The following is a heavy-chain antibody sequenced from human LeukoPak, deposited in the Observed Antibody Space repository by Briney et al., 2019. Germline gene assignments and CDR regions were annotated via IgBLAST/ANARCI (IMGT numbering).Heavy chain of an antibody. CDR1: GSTFSSYA. Sequence: PGMSLRLSCAASGSTFSSYAMSWVRQAPGKGLEWVSAISSSGGSTYYADSVKGRFTISRDNSKNTLYLQMNSLRAEDTAVYYCAPLQGLDTPIDYWGQGTLVTVSS. D-gene: IGHD4-11*01. CDR3: APLQGLDTPIDY. J-gene: IGHJ4*02. V-gene: IGHV3-23*01. CDR2: ISSSGGST.